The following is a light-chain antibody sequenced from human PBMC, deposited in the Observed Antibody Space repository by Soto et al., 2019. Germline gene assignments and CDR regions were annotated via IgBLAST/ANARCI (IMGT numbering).Light chain of an antibody. CDR1: QSINTW. CDR2: EAS. V-gene: IGKV1-5*03. J-gene: IGKJ2*01. CDR3: QQYDTYPYT. Sequence: DIQMTQSPPTLSASVGDIATITCRASQSINTWLAWYQQKPGRAPKFLIYEASSLESGVPSRFSGSGSGTEFTLTITSLQPYDFATYYCQQYDTYPYTFGQGTKLEIK.